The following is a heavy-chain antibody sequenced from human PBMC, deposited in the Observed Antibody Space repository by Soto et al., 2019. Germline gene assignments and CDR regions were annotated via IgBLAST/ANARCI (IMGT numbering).Heavy chain of an antibody. CDR2: TYYRYKWYN. V-gene: IGHV6-1*01. CDR3: ARDIVVVNAIWGIDI. J-gene: IGHJ3*02. CDR1: GGSVCCDSAA. D-gene: IGHD2-21*01. Sequence: SQAHSLTCAFCGGSVCCDSAAWNRIRQSPSRGLEWLGRTYYRYKWYNDYAISVKSRITINPDTSKNQFSLQLNSVTPEDTAVYYCARDIVVVNAIWGIDIWGQGTMVTVSS.